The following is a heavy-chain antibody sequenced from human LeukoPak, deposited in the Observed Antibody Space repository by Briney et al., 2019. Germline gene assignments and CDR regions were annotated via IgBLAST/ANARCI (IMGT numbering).Heavy chain of an antibody. Sequence: GGSLRLSCAASGLTIRSYAMTWVRQAPGKGLEWVSTISGSGDTTYFADSVKGRFTISRDNSKNRLYLQMNSLRDEDTAVYYCAKDRGYNYPFRYFDYWGQGTLITVSS. CDR2: ISGSGDTT. CDR3: AKDRGYNYPFRYFDY. V-gene: IGHV3-23*01. D-gene: IGHD5-24*01. CDR1: GLTIRSYA. J-gene: IGHJ4*02.